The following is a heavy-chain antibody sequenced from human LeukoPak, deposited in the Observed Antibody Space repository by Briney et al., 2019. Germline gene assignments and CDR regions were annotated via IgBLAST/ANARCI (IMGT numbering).Heavy chain of an antibody. CDR3: AMSERNPHAVDY. J-gene: IGHJ4*02. D-gene: IGHD1-1*01. V-gene: IGHV1-18*01. CDR1: GYTFTSYG. CDR2: ISAYNGNT. Sequence: ASVKVSFKASGYTFTSYGISWVRRAPGQGLEWMGWISAYNGNTNYAQKLQGRVTMTTDTSTSTAYMELSSLRSEDTAVYYCAMSERNPHAVDYWGQGTLVTVSS.